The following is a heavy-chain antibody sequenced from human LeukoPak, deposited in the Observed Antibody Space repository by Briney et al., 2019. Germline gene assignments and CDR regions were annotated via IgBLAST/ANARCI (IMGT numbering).Heavy chain of an antibody. CDR3: ARDGGGFWSCKDYYYYMDV. CDR2: INWNGGST. D-gene: IGHD3-3*01. Sequence: GGSLRLSCAASGFTFDDYGMSWVRQAPGKGLEWVSGINWNGGSTGYADSVKGRFTISRDNAKNSLYLQMNSLRAEDTALYYCARDGGGFWSCKDYYYYMDVWGKGTTVTVSS. J-gene: IGHJ6*03. CDR1: GFTFDDYG. V-gene: IGHV3-20*04.